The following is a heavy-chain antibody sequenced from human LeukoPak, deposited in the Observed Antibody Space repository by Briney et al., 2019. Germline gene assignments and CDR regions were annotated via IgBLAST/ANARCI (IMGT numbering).Heavy chain of an antibody. J-gene: IGHJ4*02. CDR3: ARRYFDY. V-gene: IGHV4-39*07. CDR1: GGSFSSSSYY. Sequence: SETLSLTCTVSGGSFSSSSYYWGWIRQPPGKGLEWIGSIYYSGTTYYNPSLKSRVTISVDTSKNQFSLKLSSVTAADTAVYYCARRYFDYWGQGTLVTVSS. CDR2: IYYSGTT.